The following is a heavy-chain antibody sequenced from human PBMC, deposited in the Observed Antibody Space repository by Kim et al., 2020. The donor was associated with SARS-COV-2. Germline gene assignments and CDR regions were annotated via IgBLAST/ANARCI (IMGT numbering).Heavy chain of an antibody. V-gene: IGHV1-69*13. D-gene: IGHD3-16*02. CDR3: ARESKYDYVWGSYRPYFDY. Sequence: SVKVSCKASGGTFSSYAISWVRQAPGQGLEWMGGIIPIFGTANYAQKFQGRVTITADESTSTAYMELSSLRSEDTAVYYCARESKYDYVWGSYRPYFDYWGQGTLVTVSS. J-gene: IGHJ4*02. CDR1: GGTFSSYA. CDR2: IIPIFGTA.